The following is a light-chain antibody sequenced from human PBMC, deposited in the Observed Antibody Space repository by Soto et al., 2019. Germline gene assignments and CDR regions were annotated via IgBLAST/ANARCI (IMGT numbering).Light chain of an antibody. CDR3: QQYNKWPLT. CDR1: QSVSSN. Sequence: EIVMTHSPATLSVSPGERDTLSCSASQSVSSNLAWYQQKPGQAPRLLIYGASIRATGIPARFSGSGSGTEFTLTISSLQSEDFAVYYCQQYNKWPLTFGGGTKV. J-gene: IGKJ4*01. CDR2: GAS. V-gene: IGKV3D-15*01.